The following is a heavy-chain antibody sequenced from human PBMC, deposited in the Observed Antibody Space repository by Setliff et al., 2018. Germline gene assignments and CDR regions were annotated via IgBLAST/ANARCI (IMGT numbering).Heavy chain of an antibody. CDR2: INPSGGST. V-gene: IGHV1-46*01. Sequence: ASVKVSCKASGYTFTSYYMHWVRQAPGQGLEWMGIINPSGGSTSYAQKFQGRVTMTRDTSTSTVYMELSSLRSEDTAVYYCASGRNYNFWSGYYNYYYYGMDVWGQGTTVTVSS. D-gene: IGHD3-3*01. CDR3: ASGRNYNFWSGYYNYYYYGMDV. J-gene: IGHJ6*02. CDR1: GYTFTSYY.